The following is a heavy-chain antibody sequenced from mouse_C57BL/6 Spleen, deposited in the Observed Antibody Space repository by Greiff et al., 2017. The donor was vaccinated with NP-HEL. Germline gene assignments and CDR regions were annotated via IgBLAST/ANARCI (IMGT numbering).Heavy chain of an antibody. J-gene: IGHJ2*01. CDR2: IYPGSGNT. V-gene: IGHV1-76*01. CDR3: ARGYYGSSEIYCDY. Sequence: QVQLKQSGAELVRPGALVKLSCKASGYTFTDYYINWVKQRPGQGLEWIARIYPGSGNTYYNEKFKGKATLTAEKSSSTAYMQLSSLTSEDSAVYFCARGYYGSSEIYCDYWGQGTTLTVSS. D-gene: IGHD1-1*01. CDR1: GYTFTDYY.